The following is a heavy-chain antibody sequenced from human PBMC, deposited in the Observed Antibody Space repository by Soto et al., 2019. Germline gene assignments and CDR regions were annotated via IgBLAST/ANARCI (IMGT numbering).Heavy chain of an antibody. CDR2: IYYSGST. V-gene: IGHV4-30-4*01. CDR1: GGSISSGDYY. CDR3: ARGDIVVVPAAIGPHGMDV. J-gene: IGHJ6*02. D-gene: IGHD2-2*01. Sequence: LSLTCTVSGGSISSGDYYWSWIRQPPGKGLEWIGYIYYSGSTYYNPSLKSRVTISVDTSKNQFSLKLSSVTAADTAVYYCARGDIVVVPAAIGPHGMDVWGQGTTVTVSS.